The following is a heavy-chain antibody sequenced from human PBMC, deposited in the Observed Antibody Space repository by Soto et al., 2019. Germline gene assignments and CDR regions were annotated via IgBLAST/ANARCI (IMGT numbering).Heavy chain of an antibody. D-gene: IGHD4-17*01. CDR1: GFTFDDYA. Sequence: GGSLRLSCAASGFTFDDYAMHWVRQGPGKGLEWVSSISWNSGNLGYADSVKGRFTISRDNAKNSLYLQMNSLRGEDTALYYYAKGASTTVFAFNDYWGQGTLVTVSS. V-gene: IGHV3-9*01. J-gene: IGHJ4*02. CDR3: AKGASTTVFAFNDY. CDR2: ISWNSGNL.